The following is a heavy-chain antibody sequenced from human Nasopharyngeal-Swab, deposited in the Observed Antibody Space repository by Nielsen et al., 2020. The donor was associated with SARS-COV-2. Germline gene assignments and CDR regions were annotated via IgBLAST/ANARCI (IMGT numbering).Heavy chain of an antibody. D-gene: IGHD4-17*01. J-gene: IGHJ4*02. CDR2: ISYDGSNK. CDR1: GFTFSNYG. V-gene: IGHV3-30*18. Sequence: GESLKISCAASGFTFSNYGMHWVRQAPGKGLEWVAVISYDGSNKYYSDSVKGRFTISRDNSKNTLYLQMNSLRAENTAVYYCAKPSPDYGDYGRNYWGQGTLVTVSS. CDR3: AKPSPDYGDYGRNY.